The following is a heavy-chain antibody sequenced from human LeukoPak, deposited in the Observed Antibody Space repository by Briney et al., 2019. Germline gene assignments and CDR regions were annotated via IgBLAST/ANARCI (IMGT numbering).Heavy chain of an antibody. V-gene: IGHV1-2*02. D-gene: IGHD3-16*01. Sequence: ASVKVSCTTSGYSFTDYYMHWVRQAPGQGLEWMGWINPNSGGTSSAQKFQGRITMTRDTSITTVYMEVTWLTSDDTAIYYCARADRLHGGPYLIGPWGQGTLVTVSS. J-gene: IGHJ5*02. CDR3: ARADRLHGGPYLIGP. CDR1: GYSFTDYY. CDR2: INPNSGGT.